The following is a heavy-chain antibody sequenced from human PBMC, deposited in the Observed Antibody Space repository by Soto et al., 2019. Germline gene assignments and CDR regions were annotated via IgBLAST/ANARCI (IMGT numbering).Heavy chain of an antibody. J-gene: IGHJ4*02. Sequence: EVQLVESGGGLVQPGGSLRLSCAASGFTFSSYWMHWVRQAPGKGLVWVSRINSDGSSTTYADSVKGRFTNSRDNAKNTLYLQMNSLRAEDTAVYYWARVETCSSTSCYAVFDYWGQGTLVTVSS. CDR3: ARVETCSSTSCYAVFDY. CDR1: GFTFSSYW. D-gene: IGHD2-2*01. CDR2: INSDGSST. V-gene: IGHV3-74*03.